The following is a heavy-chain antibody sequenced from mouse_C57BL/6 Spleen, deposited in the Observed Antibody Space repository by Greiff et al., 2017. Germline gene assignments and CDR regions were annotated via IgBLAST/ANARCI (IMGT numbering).Heavy chain of an antibody. D-gene: IGHD3-2*02. J-gene: IGHJ2*01. CDR2: IYPGDGDT. CDR3: ARDSSGSYYFDY. Sequence: VQLQESGPELVKPGASVKISCKASGYAFSSSWMNWVKQRPGKGLEWIGRIYPGDGDTNYNGKFKGKATLTADKSSSTAYMQLSSLTSEDSAVYFCARDSSGSYYFDYWGQGTTLTVSS. V-gene: IGHV1-82*01. CDR1: GYAFSSSW.